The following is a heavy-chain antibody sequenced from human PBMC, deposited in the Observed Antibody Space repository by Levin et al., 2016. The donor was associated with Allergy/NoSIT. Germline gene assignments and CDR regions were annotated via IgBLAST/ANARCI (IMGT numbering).Heavy chain of an antibody. J-gene: IGHJ4*02. D-gene: IGHD3-10*01. CDR2: IYYTGST. CDR3: ARHYVSGYDY. CDR1: GASIDNDSFY. Sequence: SETLSLTCSVSGASIDNDSFYWGWIRQPPGKGLEWIGSIYYTGSTYYVPSLKNRITMSVDTSKNHFSLKLRSVTAADTAVYYCARHYVSGYDYWGQGNLVTVSS. V-gene: IGHV4-39*01.